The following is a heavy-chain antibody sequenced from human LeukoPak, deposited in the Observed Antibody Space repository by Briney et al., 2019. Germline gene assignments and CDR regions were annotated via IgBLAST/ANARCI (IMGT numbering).Heavy chain of an antibody. CDR2: IYYSGST. CDR1: GGSISSYY. Sequence: PSETLSLTCTVSGGSISSYYWSWIRQPPGKGLEWIGYIYYSGSTKYTPSLKSRVTISIDTSKNQFSLKLSSVTAADPAVYYCARATGPYSSSWYVPDAFDLWGQGTMVTVSS. V-gene: IGHV4-59*01. CDR3: ARATGPYSSSWYVPDAFDL. D-gene: IGHD6-13*01. J-gene: IGHJ3*01.